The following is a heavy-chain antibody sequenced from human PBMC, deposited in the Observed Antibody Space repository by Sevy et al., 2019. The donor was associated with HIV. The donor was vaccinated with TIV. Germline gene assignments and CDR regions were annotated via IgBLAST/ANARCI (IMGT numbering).Heavy chain of an antibody. Sequence: GGSLRLSCAASGFTFDDYWMQWVRQAPGQGLEWVSKIRQDGNELYYADSVKGRFTISRDNAKESLFLQMTNLRVEDTAIYYCASRYFDLWGQGTLVTVSS. J-gene: IGHJ4*02. CDR3: ASRYFDL. CDR2: IRQDGNEL. V-gene: IGHV3-7*01. CDR1: GFTFDDYW.